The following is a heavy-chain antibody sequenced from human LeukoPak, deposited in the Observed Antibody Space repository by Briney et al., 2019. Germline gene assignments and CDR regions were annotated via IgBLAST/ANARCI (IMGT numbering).Heavy chain of an antibody. CDR3: ARDVGRSYDLDY. CDR2: ISAYNCNT. CDR1: GYTFTSYG. Sequence: ASVKVSCKACGYTFTSYGISWVRQAPGQGREWMGWISAYNCNTDYAQSLQGRVTMTIDTSTSTVHMELRSLRSDDTAVYYCARDVGRSYDLDYWGQGTLVTVSS. V-gene: IGHV1-18*01. D-gene: IGHD3-16*01. J-gene: IGHJ4*02.